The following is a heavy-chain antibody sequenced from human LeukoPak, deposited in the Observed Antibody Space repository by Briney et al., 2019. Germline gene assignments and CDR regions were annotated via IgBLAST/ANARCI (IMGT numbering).Heavy chain of an antibody. V-gene: IGHV3-7*03. J-gene: IGHJ6*02. CDR1: GFTFSGYP. D-gene: IGHD6-19*01. CDR2: IKQDGSEK. Sequence: GKSLRFSCAASGFTFSGYPIHWVRQAPGKGLEWVANIKQDGSEKYYVDSVKGRFTISRDNAKNSLYLQMNSLRAEDTAVYYCARGQFGSGWLTYYYYGMDVWGQGTTVTVSS. CDR3: ARGQFGSGWLTYYYYGMDV.